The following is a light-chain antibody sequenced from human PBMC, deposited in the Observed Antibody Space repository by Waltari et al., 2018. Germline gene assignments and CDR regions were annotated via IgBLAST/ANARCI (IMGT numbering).Light chain of an antibody. CDR1: SSNIGLDT. Sequence: QSVLTQPPSASGTPGQRVTIPCSGSSSNIGLDTVNWYQQFPGASPKLLIHPTDQRPSGVPDRFSGSKSGTSAALAISGLQSEDEADYFCASWDGRLNGVVFGGGTKLTVL. CDR2: PTD. CDR3: ASWDGRLNGVV. J-gene: IGLJ3*02. V-gene: IGLV1-44*01.